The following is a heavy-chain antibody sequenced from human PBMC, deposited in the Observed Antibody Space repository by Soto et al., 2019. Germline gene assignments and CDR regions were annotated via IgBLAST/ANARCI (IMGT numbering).Heavy chain of an antibody. CDR1: GGSISSGGYY. CDR2: IYYSGST. V-gene: IGHV4-31*02. J-gene: IGHJ6*03. Sequence: LCGGSISSGGYYWSWIRQHPGKGLEWIGYIYYSGSTYYNPSLKSRVTISVDTSKNQFSLKLSSVTAADTAVYYCARDLYMDVWGKGTTVTVSS. CDR3: ARDLYMDV.